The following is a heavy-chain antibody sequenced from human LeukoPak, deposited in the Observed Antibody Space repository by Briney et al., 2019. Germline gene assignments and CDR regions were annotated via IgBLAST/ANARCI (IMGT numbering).Heavy chain of an antibody. CDR1: GYSISSGYY. D-gene: IGHD3-3*01. CDR3: ARTPYDFWSASYSYYFDY. J-gene: IGHJ4*02. CDR2: ISSSTTTI. V-gene: IGHV3-11*04. Sequence: LSLTCTVSGYSISSGYYWGWIRQPPGKGLEWVSYISSSTTTIYYADSVKGRFTISRDNAKNSLYLQMNSLRAEDTAVFYCARTPYDFWSASYSYYFDYWGQGTLVTVSS.